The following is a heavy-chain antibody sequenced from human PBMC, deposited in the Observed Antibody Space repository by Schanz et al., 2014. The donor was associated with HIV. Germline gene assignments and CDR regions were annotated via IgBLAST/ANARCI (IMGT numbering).Heavy chain of an antibody. J-gene: IGHJ4*02. CDR2: ISTSSSYI. CDR3: AKGQRGIVRGDIDY. D-gene: IGHD3-10*01. Sequence: EVQLLESGGGLVQPGGSLRLSCAASGFTFSSYSMNWVRQAPGKGLEWVSSISTSSSYIYYADSVKGRFTISRVNSKNTVYLQMNSLRAEDTAVYYCAKGQRGIVRGDIDYWGQGTLVTVSS. V-gene: IGHV3-21*04. CDR1: GFTFSSYS.